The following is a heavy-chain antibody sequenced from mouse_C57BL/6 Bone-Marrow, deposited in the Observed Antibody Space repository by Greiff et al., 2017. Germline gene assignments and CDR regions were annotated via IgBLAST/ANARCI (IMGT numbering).Heavy chain of an antibody. D-gene: IGHD1-1*01. Sequence: QVQLKQPGAELVRPGSSVKLSCKASGYTFTGYWLHWVKQRPIQGLEWIGNIDPSDSETHYNQKFKDKATLTVDKSSSTAYMQISSLTSEDSAVYYCARKGYYYGSSYRGSYYAMDYWGQGTSVTVSS. V-gene: IGHV1-52*01. CDR1: GYTFTGYW. CDR2: IDPSDSET. J-gene: IGHJ4*01. CDR3: ARKGYYYGSSYRGSYYAMDY.